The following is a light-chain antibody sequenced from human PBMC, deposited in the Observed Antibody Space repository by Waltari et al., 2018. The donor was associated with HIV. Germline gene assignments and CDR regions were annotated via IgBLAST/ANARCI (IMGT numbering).Light chain of an antibody. V-gene: IGLV10-54*01. CDR1: SNHVCYQA. J-gene: IGLJ3*02. CDR2: RKN. CDR3: SAWDSSLSAWV. Sequence: QAGLTQPPSVSTGLRQTAPLTCTGNSNHVCYQAATWLQQHHGHPPKLLSYRKNNRPSGISERLSASRSGNTASLTITGLQPEDEADYYCSAWDSSLSAWVFGGGTKLTVL.